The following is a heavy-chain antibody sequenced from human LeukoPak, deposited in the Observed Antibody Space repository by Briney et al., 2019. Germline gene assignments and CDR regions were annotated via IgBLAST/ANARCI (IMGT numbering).Heavy chain of an antibody. CDR2: ISGSGGST. V-gene: IGHV3-23*01. Sequence: GGSLRLSCAASVFTFSSYAMSWVRQAPGKGLEWVSAISGSGGSTYDADSVKGRFTISRDNSKNTLYLQMNSLRAEDTAVYYCAKLEGYCSSTSCPWGFDYWGQGTLVTVSS. CDR1: VFTFSSYA. J-gene: IGHJ4*02. CDR3: AKLEGYCSSTSCPWGFDY. D-gene: IGHD2-2*01.